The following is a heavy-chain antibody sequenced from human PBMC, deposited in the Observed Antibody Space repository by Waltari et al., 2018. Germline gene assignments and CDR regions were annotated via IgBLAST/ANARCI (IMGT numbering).Heavy chain of an antibody. V-gene: IGHV4-34*01. J-gene: IGHJ5*02. CDR1: GGSFSGYY. CDR2: INHSGSI. CDR3: ARGWFGDGYNWA. D-gene: IGHD5-12*01. Sequence: QVQLQQWGAGLLKPSETLSLTCAVYGGSFSGYYWSWIRQPPGKGLEWIGEINHSGSINYNPSLKSRVTISVDTSKNQFSLKLSSVTAADTAVYYCARGWFGDGYNWAWGQGTLVTVSS.